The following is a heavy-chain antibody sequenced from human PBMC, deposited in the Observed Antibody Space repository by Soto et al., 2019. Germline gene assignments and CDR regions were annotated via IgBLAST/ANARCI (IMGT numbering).Heavy chain of an antibody. D-gene: IGHD5-18*01. CDR3: ARGASAYGYRSPIFDY. CDR1: GFTVSSNY. V-gene: IGHV3-66*01. CDR2: IFSGGST. Sequence: EVQLVESGGGLVHPGGSLRLSCAASGFTVSSNYMTWVRQAPGKGLEWVSIIFSGGSTYYADSVRGRFTISRDNSKNTLYLQMNNLRTEDMAMYYCARGASAYGYRSPIFDYWGQGTLVTVSS. J-gene: IGHJ4*02.